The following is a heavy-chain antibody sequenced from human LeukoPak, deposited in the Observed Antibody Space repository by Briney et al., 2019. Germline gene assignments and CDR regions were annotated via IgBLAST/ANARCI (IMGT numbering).Heavy chain of an antibody. CDR3: AKDSAHCAGDCYSQSPAFDI. Sequence: GGSLRLSCAASGLTVSSSYMSWVRQAPGKGLEWVSVIYSGGSTYYADSVKGRFTISRDNSKNTLYLQMNSLRAEDTAVYYCAKDSAHCAGDCYSQSPAFDIWGQGTMVTVSS. J-gene: IGHJ3*02. CDR1: GLTVSSSY. D-gene: IGHD2-21*02. V-gene: IGHV3-66*01. CDR2: IYSGGST.